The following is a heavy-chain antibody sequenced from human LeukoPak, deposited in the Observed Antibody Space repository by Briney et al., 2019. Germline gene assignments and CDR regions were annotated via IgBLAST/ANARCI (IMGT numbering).Heavy chain of an antibody. CDR1: GFTFSSYA. Sequence: PAGGSLRLSCAASGFTFSSYAMSWVRQAPGKGLEWVSAISGSGGSTYYADSVKGRFTISRDNSKNTLYLQMNSLRAEDTAVYYCAKDQERGSPAYYFDYWGQGTLVTVSS. V-gene: IGHV3-23*01. D-gene: IGHD1-26*01. CDR3: AKDQERGSPAYYFDY. J-gene: IGHJ4*02. CDR2: ISGSGGST.